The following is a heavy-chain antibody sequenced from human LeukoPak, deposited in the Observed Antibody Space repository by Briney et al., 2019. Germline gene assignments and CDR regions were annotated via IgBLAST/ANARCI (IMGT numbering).Heavy chain of an antibody. CDR2: IYYSGST. Sequence: SETLSLTCTVSGVSISSYYWSWIRQPPGKGLEWIGYIYYSGSTNYNPSLKSRVTISVDTSKTHFSLRLTSVTAADTAIYYCARVSAAAAEVWGQGTLITVSS. D-gene: IGHD6-13*01. CDR1: GVSISSYY. CDR3: ARVSAAAAEV. J-gene: IGHJ4*02. V-gene: IGHV4-59*01.